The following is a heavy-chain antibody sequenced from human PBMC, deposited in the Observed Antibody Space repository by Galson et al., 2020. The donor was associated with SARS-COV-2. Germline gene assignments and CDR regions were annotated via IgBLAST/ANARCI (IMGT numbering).Heavy chain of an antibody. Sequence: SETLSLPCPLSGGHLSTTSYFYGWIRHPPGKALEWIGTLSYSGTTYYTPSPRSRFTISVDTSTNQFPLQLNSVTAADTAVYCCPGRGGTVTMEHFGLWGRGTLVTVSS. CDR1: GGHLSTTSYF. J-gene: IGHJ2*01. CDR3: PGRGGTVTMEHFGL. CDR2: LSYSGTT. D-gene: IGHD4-17*01. V-gene: IGHV4-39*01.